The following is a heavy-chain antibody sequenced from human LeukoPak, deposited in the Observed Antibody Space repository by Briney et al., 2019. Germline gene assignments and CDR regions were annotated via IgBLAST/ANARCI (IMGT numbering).Heavy chain of an antibody. J-gene: IGHJ4*02. CDR2: IRLDGSNK. Sequence: GGSLRLSCAASGFTFSSYGMHWVRQAPGKGLEGVAFIRLDGSNKYYADSVKGRFTISRDSFKNTLYLQMNSLRGDDTAVYYCAKPHFDYWGQGTLVTVSS. CDR1: GFTFSSYG. V-gene: IGHV3-30*02. CDR3: AKPHFDY.